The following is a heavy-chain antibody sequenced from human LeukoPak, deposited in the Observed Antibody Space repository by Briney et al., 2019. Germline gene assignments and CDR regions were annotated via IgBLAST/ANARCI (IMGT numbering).Heavy chain of an antibody. CDR1: GFTVSSNY. V-gene: IGHV3-53*01. J-gene: IGHJ4*02. D-gene: IGHD4-23*01. CDR2: IYSGGST. Sequence: GGSLRLSCAASGFTVSSNYMSWVRQAPGKGLEWVSVIYSGGSTYYADSVKGRITISRDNSKNTLYLQMNSLRAEDTAVYYCARGPWVTTLVYWGQGTLVTVSS. CDR3: ARGPWVTTLVY.